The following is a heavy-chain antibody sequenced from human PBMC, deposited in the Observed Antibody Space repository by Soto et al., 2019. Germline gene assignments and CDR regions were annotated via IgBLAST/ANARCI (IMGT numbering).Heavy chain of an antibody. CDR1: GGSFSGYY. D-gene: IGHD3-10*01. CDR2: INHSGST. J-gene: IGHJ4*02. CDR3: TLFTMVRGVFDY. V-gene: IGHV4-34*01. Sequence: QVQLQQCGAGQLKPSETLSLTCAVYGGSFSGYYWSWIRQPPRKGLEWIGEINHSGSTNNNPSLNIRVAISVDTSKNQFSLKLSSMSAADTAVYYYTLFTMVRGVFDYWGQGTLVTVSS.